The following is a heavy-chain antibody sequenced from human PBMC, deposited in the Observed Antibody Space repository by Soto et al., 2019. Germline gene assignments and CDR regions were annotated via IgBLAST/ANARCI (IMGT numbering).Heavy chain of an antibody. V-gene: IGHV1-69*06. D-gene: IGHD6-13*01. J-gene: IGHJ4*02. Sequence: QVQLEQSGSDVKKSGSSVKVSCKASGYSFSSHAITWVRQAPGQGLEWMGGIIPVFGTPSYAQKFQGRVTISADKSTNMSSLELRSLRSEDTAVYYCARGGALSTSWYWGDGLDSWGQGTQVTVSS. CDR3: ARGGALSTSWYWGDGLDS. CDR2: IIPVFGTP. CDR1: GYSFSSHA.